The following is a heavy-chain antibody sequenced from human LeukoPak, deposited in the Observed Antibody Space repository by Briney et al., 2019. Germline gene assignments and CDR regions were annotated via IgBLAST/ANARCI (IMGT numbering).Heavy chain of an antibody. Sequence: ASVKVSCKASGGTFSSYAISWVRQAPGQGLEWMGRIIPILGIANYAQKFQGRVTITADKSTSTAYMELSSLRSEDTAVYYCARDPPYCGGDCYAHFDYWGQGTLVTVSS. D-gene: IGHD2-21*02. CDR3: ARDPPYCGGDCYAHFDY. CDR2: IIPILGIA. CDR1: GGTFSSYA. V-gene: IGHV1-69*04. J-gene: IGHJ4*02.